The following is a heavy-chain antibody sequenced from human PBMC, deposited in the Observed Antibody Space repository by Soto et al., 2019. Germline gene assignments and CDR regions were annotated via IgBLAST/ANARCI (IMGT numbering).Heavy chain of an antibody. J-gene: IGHJ4*02. CDR1: GDSISGYY. V-gene: IGHV4-4*07. CDR2: VYTSGIT. CDR3: ARDHKGVSDAILY. Sequence: SETLSLTCSVSGDSISGYYWYWIRQPAGKGLAWIGRVYTSGITNYNPSLKSRVTMSVDTSKNQFSLKLTSVTAADTAVYYCARDHKGVSDAILYWGQGTLVTVSS. D-gene: IGHD3-16*01.